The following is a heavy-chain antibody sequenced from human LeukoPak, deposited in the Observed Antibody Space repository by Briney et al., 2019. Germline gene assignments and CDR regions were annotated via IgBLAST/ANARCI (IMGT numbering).Heavy chain of an antibody. CDR1: GLTVSSNY. J-gene: IGHJ3*02. CDR3: ARDLAHAFDI. V-gene: IGHV3-53*04. CDR2: IYRGGST. Sequence: GGSLRLSCAASGLTVSSNYMSWVRQARGKGLAWVSVIYRGGSTYYKDAVKGGFTISRHNSKNKLYLQMDSLRAEDTAVDYCARDLAHAFDIGGQGTMVTVSS.